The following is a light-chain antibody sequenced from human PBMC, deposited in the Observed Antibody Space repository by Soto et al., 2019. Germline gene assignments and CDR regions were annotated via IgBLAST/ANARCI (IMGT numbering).Light chain of an antibody. J-gene: IGLJ1*01. CDR2: DDS. CDR3: QVWHSRSDHYV. Sequence: SYELTQPPSVSVAPGQTANIPCGGSDIGSKSVHWYQQKPGQAPVVVVYDDSDRPSGIPERFSGSNSGNTATLTISSVEAGDEADYYCQVWHSRSDHYVFGTGTKLTVL. V-gene: IGLV3-21*02. CDR1: DIGSKS.